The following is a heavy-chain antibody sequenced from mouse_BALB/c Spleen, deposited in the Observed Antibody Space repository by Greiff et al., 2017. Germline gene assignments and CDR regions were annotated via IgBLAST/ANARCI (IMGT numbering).Heavy chain of an antibody. CDR1: GDSITSGY. CDR2: ISYSGST. D-gene: IGHD2-1*01. J-gene: IGHJ4*01. Sequence: EVKLEESGPSLVKTSQTLSLTCSVTGDSITSGYWNWIRKFPGNKLEYMGYISYSGSTYYNPSLKSRISITRDTSKNQYYLQLNSVTTEDTATYYCASPYGNLYAMDYWGKGTAGTVPS. CDR3: ASPYGNLYAMDY. V-gene: IGHV3-8*02.